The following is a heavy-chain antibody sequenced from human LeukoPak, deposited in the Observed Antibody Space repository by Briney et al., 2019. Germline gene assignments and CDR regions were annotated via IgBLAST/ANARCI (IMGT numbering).Heavy chain of an antibody. J-gene: IGHJ4*02. D-gene: IGHD2-15*01. CDR2: MNPNSGNT. CDR1: GYTFTSYD. CDR3: AKQLGYCSDGSCYFPY. V-gene: IGHV1-8*01. Sequence: ASVKVSCKASGYTFTSYDINWVRQATGQGLEWMGWMNPNSGNTGYAQKFQGRVTMTRNTSISTAYMELSSLRSEDTAVYYCAKQLGYCSDGSCYFPYWGQGTLVTVSS.